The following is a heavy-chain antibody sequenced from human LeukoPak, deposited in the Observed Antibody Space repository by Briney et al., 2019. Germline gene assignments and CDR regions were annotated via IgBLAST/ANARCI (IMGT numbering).Heavy chain of an antibody. CDR1: GGSISSYY. J-gene: IGHJ4*02. CDR2: IYYSGST. Sequence: SETLSLTCTVSGGSISSYYWSWIRQPPGKGLEWIGYIYYSGSTNYNPSLKSRVTISVDTSKNQFSLKLSSVTAADTAVYYCARERARSFDYWGQGTLDTVSS. V-gene: IGHV4-59*01. CDR3: ARERARSFDY.